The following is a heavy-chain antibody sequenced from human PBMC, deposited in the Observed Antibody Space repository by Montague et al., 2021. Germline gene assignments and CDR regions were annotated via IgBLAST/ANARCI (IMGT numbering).Heavy chain of an antibody. V-gene: IGHV3-74*01. CDR1: GFTFRSYW. CDR2: IKSDGLIA. CDR3: ARGGLRNYYYYMDV. J-gene: IGHJ6*03. Sequence: FLRLSCAASGFTFRSYWMHWVRQAPGKGLVWVSRIKSDGLIAIYADSVKGRFTISRDNAKDTLHLQMNNLRAEDTATYYCARGGLRNYYYYMDVWGKGTTVTVSS. D-gene: IGHD3-16*01.